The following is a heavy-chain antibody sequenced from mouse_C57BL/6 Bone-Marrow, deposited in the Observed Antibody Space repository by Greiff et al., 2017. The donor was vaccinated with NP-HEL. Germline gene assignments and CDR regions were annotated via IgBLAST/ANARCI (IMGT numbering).Heavy chain of an antibody. J-gene: IGHJ3*01. CDR2: IYPGDGDT. CDR1: GYAFSSSW. CDR3: ARSLPLRTWFAY. V-gene: IGHV1-82*01. D-gene: IGHD5-5*01. Sequence: VQLQQSGPELVKPGASVKISCKASGYAFSSSWMNWVKQRPGKGLEWIGRIYPGDGDTNYNGKFKGKATLTADKSSSTAYMQLSSLTSEDSAVYFCARSLPLRTWFAYWGQGTLVTVSA.